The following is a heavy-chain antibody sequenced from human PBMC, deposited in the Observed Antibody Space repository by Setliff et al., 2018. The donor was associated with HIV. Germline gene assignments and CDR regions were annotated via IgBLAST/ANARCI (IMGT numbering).Heavy chain of an antibody. CDR1: GFSFSQYG. D-gene: IGHD3-3*01. J-gene: IGHJ3*02. CDR2: MWYDGSKK. V-gene: IGHV3-33*01. Sequence: GSLRLSCAASGFSFSQYGMHWVRQAPGKGLQWVAVMWYDGSKKYYADSVKGRFTISRDNSKNTLYLQMNSLRAEDTATYYCARITYYNFWSGYFWGDVAFDIWGQGTMVTVSS. CDR3: ARITYYNFWSGYFWGDVAFDI.